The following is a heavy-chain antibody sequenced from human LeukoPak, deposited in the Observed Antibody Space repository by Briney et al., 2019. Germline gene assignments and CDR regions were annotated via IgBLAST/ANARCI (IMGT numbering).Heavy chain of an antibody. CDR1: GFTFSSYS. D-gene: IGHD6-19*01. CDR3: ASEWLGYFDY. V-gene: IGHV3-21*01. Sequence: GGSLRLSCAASGFTFSSYSMNWVRQAPGKGLEWVSSIISSSSYIYYADSVKGRFTISRDNAKNSLYLQMNSLRAEDTAVYYCASEWLGYFDYWGQGTLVTVSS. J-gene: IGHJ4*02. CDR2: IISSSSYI.